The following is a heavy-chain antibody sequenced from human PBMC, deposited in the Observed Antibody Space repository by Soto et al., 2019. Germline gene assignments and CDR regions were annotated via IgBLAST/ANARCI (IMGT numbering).Heavy chain of an antibody. J-gene: IGHJ6*02. Sequence: GESLKISCKGSGYTFTSYWIGWVRQMPGKGLEWMGIIYPGDSDTRYSPSFQGQVTISADKSISTAYLQWSSLKASDTAMYYCAGGGVRGVITRTRDYYGMDVWGQGTTVTVSS. CDR3: AGGGVRGVITRTRDYYGMDV. V-gene: IGHV5-51*01. D-gene: IGHD3-10*01. CDR1: GYTFTSYW. CDR2: IYPGDSDT.